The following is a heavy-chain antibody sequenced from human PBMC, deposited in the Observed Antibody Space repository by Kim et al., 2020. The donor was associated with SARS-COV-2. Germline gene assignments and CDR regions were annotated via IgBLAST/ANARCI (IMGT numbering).Heavy chain of an antibody. Sequence: GHKFQGRVTMTADESTSTAYMELSSLRSEDTAVYYCARSITGTLGGAFDIWGQGTMVTVSS. CDR3: ARSITGTLGGAFDI. J-gene: IGHJ3*02. D-gene: IGHD1-20*01. V-gene: IGHV1-69*01.